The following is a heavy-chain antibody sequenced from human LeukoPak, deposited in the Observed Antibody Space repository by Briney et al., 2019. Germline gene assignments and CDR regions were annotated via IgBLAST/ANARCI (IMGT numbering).Heavy chain of an antibody. V-gene: IGHV3-30-3*01. D-gene: IGHD5/OR15-5a*01. CDR2: ISYDGSNK. CDR1: GFTFSSYA. J-gene: IGHJ6*02. CDR3: ARDSTGMDV. Sequence: GRSLRLSCAASGFTFSSYAMHWVRQAPGKGLEWVPVISYDGSNKYYADSVKGRFTISRDNSKNTLYLQMNSLRAEDTAVYYCARDSTGMDVWGQGTTVTVSS.